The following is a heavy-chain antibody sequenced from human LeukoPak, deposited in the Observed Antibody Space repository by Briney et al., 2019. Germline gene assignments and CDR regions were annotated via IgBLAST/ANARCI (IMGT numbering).Heavy chain of an antibody. CDR3: ARVLRNYQAQGPPGY. V-gene: IGHV3-21*01. CDR2: ISRGSGHI. CDR1: RFTFSNYS. D-gene: IGHD5-24*01. J-gene: IGHJ4*02. Sequence: PGGSLRLSCAASRFTFSNYSMNWVRQAPGKGLEWVSSISRGSGHIYYADSVKGRFTISRDNAKNTLYLQMNSLRAEDTAVYYCARVLRNYQAQGPPGYWGQGTLVTVSS.